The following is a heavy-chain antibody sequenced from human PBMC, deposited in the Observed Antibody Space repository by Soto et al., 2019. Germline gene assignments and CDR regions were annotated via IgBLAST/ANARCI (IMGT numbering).Heavy chain of an antibody. CDR2: INHSGST. CDR3: ASHKRGNWYLDFDC. Sequence: QVQLQQWGAGLLKPSETLSLTCAVYGESLSGHYWSWIRQPPGKGLEWIGEINHSGSTNYNPSLKGRVTISIDTFINQFSLDLSSVTAADTAVYYCASHKRGNWYLDFDCWGQGTLVTVSS. D-gene: IGHD1-7*01. CDR1: GESLSGHY. J-gene: IGHJ4*02. V-gene: IGHV4-34*01.